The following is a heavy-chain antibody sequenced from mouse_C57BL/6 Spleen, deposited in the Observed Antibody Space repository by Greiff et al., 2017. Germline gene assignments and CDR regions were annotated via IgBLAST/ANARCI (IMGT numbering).Heavy chain of an antibody. Sequence: QVHVKQPGAELVRPGSSVKLSCKASGYTFTSYWMHWVKQRPIQGLEWIGNIDPSDSETHYNQKFKDKATLTVDKSSSTAYMQLSRLTSEDSAVYYCARRDHYYGSCHGYWGQGTTLTVSS. CDR1: GYTFTSYW. CDR3: ARRDHYYGSCHGY. V-gene: IGHV1-52*01. CDR2: IDPSDSET. D-gene: IGHD1-2*01. J-gene: IGHJ2*01.